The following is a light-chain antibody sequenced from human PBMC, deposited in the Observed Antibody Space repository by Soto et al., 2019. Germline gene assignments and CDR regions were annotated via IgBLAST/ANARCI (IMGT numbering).Light chain of an antibody. J-gene: IGLJ1*01. V-gene: IGLV2-14*01. CDR1: SSDVGGYNY. CDR3: SSYTSSSTLGV. CDR2: DVS. Sequence: QSVLTQPASVSGSPGQSITISCTGTSSDVGGYNYVSWYQQHPGKAPKLMIYDVSNRPSGVSNRFSGSKSGNTASLTISGLQDEDEADYYCSSYTSSSTLGVFGTGTKLTVL.